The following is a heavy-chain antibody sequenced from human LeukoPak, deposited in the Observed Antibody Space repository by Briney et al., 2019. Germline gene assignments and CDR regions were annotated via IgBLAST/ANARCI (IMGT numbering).Heavy chain of an antibody. J-gene: IGHJ3*02. CDR2: IYYSGST. V-gene: IGHV4-34*01. CDR3: ATWGLHFDI. CDR1: GGSFSGYY. D-gene: IGHD3-16*01. Sequence: SETLSLTCAVYGGSFSGYYWSWIRQPPGKGLEWIGSIYYSGSTYYNPSLKSRVTISVDTSKNQFSLKLSSVTAADTAVYFCATWGLHFDIWGQGTMVTVAS.